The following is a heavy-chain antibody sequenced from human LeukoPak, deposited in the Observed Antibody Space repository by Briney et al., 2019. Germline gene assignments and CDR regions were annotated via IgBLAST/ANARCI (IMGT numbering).Heavy chain of an antibody. Sequence: GASVKVSCKASGYTFTSYGISWVRQAPGQGLEWMGWISAYNGNTNYAQKFQGRVTMTTDTSTSTAYMELRSLRSDDTAVYYCARWGVDIVATRRLDYDYVWGSYRYPFDYYFDYWGQGTLVTVSS. CDR2: ISAYNGNT. CDR1: GYTFTSYG. V-gene: IGHV1-18*01. D-gene: IGHD3-16*02. J-gene: IGHJ4*02. CDR3: ARWGVDIVATRRLDYDYVWGSYRYPFDYYFDY.